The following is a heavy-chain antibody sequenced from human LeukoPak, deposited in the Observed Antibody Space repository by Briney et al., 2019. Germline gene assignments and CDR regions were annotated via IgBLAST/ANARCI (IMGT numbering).Heavy chain of an antibody. CDR3: ARCDSSGYYCFF. CDR1: GYSFTSYY. Sequence: GASVKVSCKTSGYSFTSYYLHWVRQAPGQGLEWMGVINPSGGTTTYAQKFQDKVTMSRDSPTSTVYMELRSLRSEDTAVYYCARCDSSGYYCFFWGQGTLVAVSS. CDR2: INPSGGTT. D-gene: IGHD3-22*01. V-gene: IGHV1-46*01. J-gene: IGHJ4*02.